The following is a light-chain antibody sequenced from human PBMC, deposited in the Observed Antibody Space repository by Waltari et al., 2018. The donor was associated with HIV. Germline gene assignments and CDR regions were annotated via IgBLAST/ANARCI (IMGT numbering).Light chain of an antibody. CDR3: GTWDSRLRAEV. Sequence: QSVLTQPPSVSAAPGQRVTISCSGSPSNIGHNYVFWYQQFPGTAPKLLIYENDKRPSGIPDRFSGSNSGTSATLDITGLQTGDEADYYCGTWDSRLRAEVFGGGTKLTVL. CDR2: END. J-gene: IGLJ2*01. V-gene: IGLV1-51*02. CDR1: PSNIGHNY.